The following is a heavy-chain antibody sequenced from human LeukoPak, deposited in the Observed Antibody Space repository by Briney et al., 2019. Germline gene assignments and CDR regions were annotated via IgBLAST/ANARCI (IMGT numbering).Heavy chain of an antibody. CDR3: ARSVPKDYSNYGWYFDL. CDR2: IGTAGDP. Sequence: GGSLRLSCAASGFTFSSYDMHWVRQATGKGLEWVSAIGTAGDPYYPGSVKGRFTISRENAKNSLYLQVNSLRAGDTAVYYCARSVPKDYSNYGWYFDLWGRGTLVTVSS. V-gene: IGHV3-13*05. CDR1: GFTFSSYD. D-gene: IGHD4-11*01. J-gene: IGHJ2*01.